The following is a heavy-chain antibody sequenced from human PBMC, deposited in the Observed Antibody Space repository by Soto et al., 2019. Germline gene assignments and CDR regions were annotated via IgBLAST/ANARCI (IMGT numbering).Heavy chain of an antibody. Sequence: ASVKVSCKASGGTFSSYAISWVRQAPGQGLEWMGGIIPIFGTANYAQKFQGRVTITADESTSTAYMELSSLRSEDTAVYYCAGESATVVTRSVFDCWGQGTLFTVS. J-gene: IGHJ4*02. CDR3: AGESATVVTRSVFDC. CDR2: IIPIFGTA. CDR1: GGTFSSYA. V-gene: IGHV1-69*13. D-gene: IGHD4-17*01.